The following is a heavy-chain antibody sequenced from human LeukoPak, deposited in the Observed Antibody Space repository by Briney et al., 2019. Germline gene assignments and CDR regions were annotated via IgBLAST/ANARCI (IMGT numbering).Heavy chain of an antibody. CDR3: ARGRYSSSWYYYYVMDV. V-gene: IGHV4-34*01. J-gene: IGHJ6*04. CDR1: GGSFSGDS. Sequence: PSESLSLTCAVHGGSFSGDSWSWIREPPGKGLEWSGEINHRGITHYNQSLKSRVTISVDTSKNQFSLKLSSVTAADTAVYYCARGRYSSSWYYYYVMDVWGKGTTVTVSS. CDR2: INHRGIT. D-gene: IGHD6-13*01.